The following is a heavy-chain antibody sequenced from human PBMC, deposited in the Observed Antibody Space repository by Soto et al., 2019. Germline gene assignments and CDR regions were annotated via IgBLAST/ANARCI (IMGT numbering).Heavy chain of an antibody. CDR3: ARGRYGDY. J-gene: IGHJ4*02. CDR1: GYAFTTYG. CDR2: ISAHTGNT. V-gene: IGHV1-18*01. Sequence: QVHLVQSGAEVKKPGASVKVSCKGSGYAFTTYGITWVRQAPGQGLEWMGWISAHTGNTNYAQKLQGRVTVTRATSTTTAYMELRSLISASTAVYYCARGRYGDYWGQGPLVTVSS. D-gene: IGHD1-1*01.